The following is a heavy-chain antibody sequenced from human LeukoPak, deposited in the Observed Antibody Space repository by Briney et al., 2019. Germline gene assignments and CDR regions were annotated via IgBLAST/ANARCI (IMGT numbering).Heavy chain of an antibody. V-gene: IGHV3-74*01. CDR1: GFTLSPHL. CDR2: INNDGSIT. Sequence: GGALRLSCAAPGFTLSPHLMHRVRPAPGEGLVWVSLINNDGSITIYADSVKGRFTISRDNAKNTLYLQMNSLRAEDTAVFYCARVSSGWSIDYWGQGTLVTVSS. CDR3: ARVSSGWSIDY. D-gene: IGHD6-19*01. J-gene: IGHJ4*02.